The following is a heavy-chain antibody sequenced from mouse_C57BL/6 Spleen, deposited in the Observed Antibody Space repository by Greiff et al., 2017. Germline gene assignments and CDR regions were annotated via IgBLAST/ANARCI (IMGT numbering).Heavy chain of an antibody. CDR1: GYTFPSYD. Sequence: QVQLQQSGPELVKPGASVKLSCKASGYTFPSYDINWVKQRPGQGLEWIGWIYPRDGSNTYNEKFKGKATLTVDTSSSTAYMELHRLTSEDSAVYFCARRGYSNYVGYFDYWGQGTTLTVSS. J-gene: IGHJ2*01. CDR2: IYPRDGSN. D-gene: IGHD2-5*01. V-gene: IGHV1-85*01. CDR3: ARRGYSNYVGYFDY.